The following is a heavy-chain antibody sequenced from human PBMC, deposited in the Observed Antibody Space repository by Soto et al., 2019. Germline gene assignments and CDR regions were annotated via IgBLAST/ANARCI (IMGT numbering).Heavy chain of an antibody. CDR2: ISGSGGST. Sequence: GGSLRLSCAASGLTFSSYAMSWVRQAPGKGLEWVSAISGSGGSTYYADSVKGRFTISRVNSKNMLYLQMNSLRAEDTALYYCSKDQLYIRGVIHNWFDPWGQGTLVTVSS. V-gene: IGHV3-23*01. D-gene: IGHD3-10*02. CDR3: SKDQLYIRGVIHNWFDP. J-gene: IGHJ5*02. CDR1: GLTFSSYA.